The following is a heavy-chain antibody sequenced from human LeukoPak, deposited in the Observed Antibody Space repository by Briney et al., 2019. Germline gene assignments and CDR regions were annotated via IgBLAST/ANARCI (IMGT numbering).Heavy chain of an antibody. CDR2: TYYRSTWHN. V-gene: IGHV6-1*01. Sequence: SQTLSLTCAISGDSVSSISATWNWIRQSPSRGLEWLGRTYYRSTWHNDYAASVKSQITINPDTSKNQFFLQLNSVTLEDTAVYYCAKSANFREYFDYWGQGILVTVSS. CDR3: AKSANFREYFDY. J-gene: IGHJ4*02. D-gene: IGHD1-7*01. CDR1: GDSVSSISAT.